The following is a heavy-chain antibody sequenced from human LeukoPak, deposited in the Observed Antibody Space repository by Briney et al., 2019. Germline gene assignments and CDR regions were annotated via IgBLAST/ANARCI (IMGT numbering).Heavy chain of an antibody. CDR3: ARTPIGSSWYSVYNWFDP. CDR2: IYHRGGT. D-gene: IGHD6-13*01. CDR1: GGSISSSNW. Sequence: PSESLSLPCAVSGGSISSSNWWSWVRQPPGKGLEWIEEIYHRGGTNYNPSLESRVTISVDKSKNQFSLKLSSVTAADTAVYYCARTPIGSSWYSVYNWFDPWGQGTLVTVSS. J-gene: IGHJ5*02. V-gene: IGHV4-4*02.